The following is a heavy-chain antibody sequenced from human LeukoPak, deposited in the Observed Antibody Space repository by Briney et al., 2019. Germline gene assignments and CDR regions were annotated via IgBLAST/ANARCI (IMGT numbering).Heavy chain of an antibody. D-gene: IGHD3-10*01. J-gene: IGHJ5*02. V-gene: IGHV1-24*01. Sequence: ASVKASCKVSGKTLNDLSMHWVRQAPGKGLEWMGRFDPEDGETIYAQKFQGRVTMTEDTSTDTAYMELSSLRSEDTAVYYCTTEKDYGSGSYHLWFDPWGQGTLVTVSS. CDR1: GKTLNDLS. CDR2: FDPEDGET. CDR3: TTEKDYGSGSYHLWFDP.